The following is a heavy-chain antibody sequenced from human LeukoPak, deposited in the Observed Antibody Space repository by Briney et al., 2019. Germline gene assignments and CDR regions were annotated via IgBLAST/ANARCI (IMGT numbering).Heavy chain of an antibody. CDR3: ARGRNSKIFGVVIILDFDY. D-gene: IGHD3-3*01. CDR1: GYTFTSYD. Sequence: ASVKVSCKASGYTFTSYDIHWVRQATGQGLEWMGWMNPNSGNTGYAQKFRGRVTMTRNTSISTAYMELSSLRSEDTAVYYCARGRNSKIFGVVIILDFDYWGQGTLATVSS. CDR2: MNPNSGNT. V-gene: IGHV1-8*01. J-gene: IGHJ4*02.